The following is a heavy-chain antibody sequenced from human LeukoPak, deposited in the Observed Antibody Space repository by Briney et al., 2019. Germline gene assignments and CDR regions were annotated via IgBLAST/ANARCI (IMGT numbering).Heavy chain of an antibody. CDR2: INWNGGST. J-gene: IGHJ4*02. CDR1: GFTFDDYG. D-gene: IGHD1-26*01. Sequence: PGGSLRLSCAAPGFTFDDYGMSWVRQAPGKGLEWVSGINWNGGSTGYADSVKGRFTISRDNAKNSLYLQMNSLRAEDTALYYCARAILRGIVGATWDYWGQGTLVTVSS. CDR3: ARAILRGIVGATWDY. V-gene: IGHV3-20*04.